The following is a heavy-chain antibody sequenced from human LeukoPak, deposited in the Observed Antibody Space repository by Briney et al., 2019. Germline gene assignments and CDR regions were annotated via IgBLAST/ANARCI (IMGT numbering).Heavy chain of an antibody. J-gene: IGHJ4*02. V-gene: IGHV2-70*01. CDR1: GFSLSTSGMC. CDR3: ARSGSYGNMGGFDY. Sequence: KSGPTLVNPTQTLTLTCTFSGFSLSTSGMCVSWIRQPPGKALEWLALIDWDDDKYYSTSLKTRLTISKDPSKNQVVLTMTNMDPVDTATYYCARSGSYGNMGGFDYWGQGTLVTVSS. D-gene: IGHD1-26*01. CDR2: IDWDDDK.